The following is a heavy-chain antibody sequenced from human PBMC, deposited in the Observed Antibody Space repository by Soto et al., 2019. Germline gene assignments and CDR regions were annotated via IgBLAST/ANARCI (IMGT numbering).Heavy chain of an antibody. CDR3: ARWYYDFWSGYYAHYYYYMDV. V-gene: IGHV4-39*01. D-gene: IGHD3-3*01. CDR2: IYYSGST. Sequence: PSETLSLTCTVSGGSISRSSYYWGWIRQPPGKGLEGIGSIYYSGSTSSNPSLKSRVTISVDTSKNQSSLKLSSVTAADTAVYYCARWYYDFWSGYYAHYYYYMDVWGKGTTVT. CDR1: GGSISRSSYY. J-gene: IGHJ6*03.